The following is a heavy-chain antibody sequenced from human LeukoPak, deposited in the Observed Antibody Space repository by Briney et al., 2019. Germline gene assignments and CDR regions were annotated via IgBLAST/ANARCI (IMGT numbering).Heavy chain of an antibody. CDR1: GGSISSYY. J-gene: IGHJ4*02. D-gene: IGHD5-18*01. CDR2: IYYSGST. V-gene: IGHV4-59*01. Sequence: PSETLSLTCTVSGGSISSYYWSWIRQPPGKGLEWIGYIYYSGSTSYNPSLKRRVTISVDTSKNKFSLKLSSVTAADTAVYYCARGGYSYGYDDDFDYWGQGTLVPVSS. CDR3: ARGGYSYGYDDDFDY.